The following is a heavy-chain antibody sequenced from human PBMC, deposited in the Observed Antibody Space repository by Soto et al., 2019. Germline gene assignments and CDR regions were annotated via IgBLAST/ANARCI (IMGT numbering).Heavy chain of an antibody. Sequence: SETLSLTCTVSGGSISGHAWIWVRQPAGRGLEWIGHIYPSGSTSYNPSLRSRVTMSLDTSNNQIFLNLTSMTAADTAVFYCVRGRSYSVYDFWGPGTLVTVSS. V-gene: IGHV4-4*07. CDR3: VRGRSYSVYDF. CDR2: IYPSGST. CDR1: GGSISGHA. D-gene: IGHD5-12*01. J-gene: IGHJ4*02.